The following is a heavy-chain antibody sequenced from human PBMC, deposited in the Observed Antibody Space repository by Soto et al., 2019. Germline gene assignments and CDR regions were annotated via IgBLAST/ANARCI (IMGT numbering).Heavy chain of an antibody. CDR2: INAGNGNT. J-gene: IGHJ4*02. V-gene: IGHV1-3*01. CDR1: GYTFTSYA. CDR3: ARDLGGWPDY. D-gene: IGHD6-19*01. Sequence: QGQLVQSGAEVKKPGASVKVSCKASGYTFTSYAIHWVRQAPGQRLEWMGCINAGNGNTKYSQKFQDRVTITRDTSASTAYMELSSLRSEDTAVYYCARDLGGWPDYWGQGTLVTVSS.